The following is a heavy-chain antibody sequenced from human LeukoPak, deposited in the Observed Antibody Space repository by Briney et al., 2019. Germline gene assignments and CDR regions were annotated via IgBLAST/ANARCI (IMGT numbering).Heavy chain of an antibody. Sequence: EASVKVSCKAFGYKLTDNWIHWVRQAPGQGLEWMGWINTKTGATNIAQKFQGRVTLTRDTSISTAYMEMSRLTSDDTAVYYCVKGWDSSGYYAFDIWGQGTMVTVSS. CDR3: VKGWDSSGYYAFDI. D-gene: IGHD3-22*01. V-gene: IGHV1-2*02. CDR1: GYKLTDNW. CDR2: INTKTGAT. J-gene: IGHJ3*02.